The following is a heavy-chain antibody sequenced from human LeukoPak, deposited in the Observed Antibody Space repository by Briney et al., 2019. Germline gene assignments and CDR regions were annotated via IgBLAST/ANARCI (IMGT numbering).Heavy chain of an antibody. CDR2: IYYGGNT. Sequence: PSETLSLTCAVSGGSIVGYYWSWIRQLPGKGLEWIGYIYYGGNTDYNHSLGGRATITVDTSKNQFSLKLTSVTAADTAVCYCASTGPDISGHYQAYWGQGTLVIVSS. D-gene: IGHD3-22*01. J-gene: IGHJ4*02. V-gene: IGHV4-59*01. CDR3: ASTGPDISGHYQAY. CDR1: GGSIVGYY.